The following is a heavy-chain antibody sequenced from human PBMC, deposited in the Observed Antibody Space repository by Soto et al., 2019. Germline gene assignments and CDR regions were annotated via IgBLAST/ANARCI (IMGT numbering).Heavy chain of an antibody. CDR2: ISYDGSSK. D-gene: IGHD1-26*01. Sequence: LRLSCAASGFTFSDYGMHWVRQAPGKVLEWLAVISYDGSSKYYADSVKGRFTISRDNSKNTLYLQMSSLRTEDTAVYSCAKDTSRVGSTRGPFDCWGQGTLVTVSS. J-gene: IGHJ4*02. CDR3: AKDTSRVGSTRGPFDC. V-gene: IGHV3-30*18. CDR1: GFTFSDYG.